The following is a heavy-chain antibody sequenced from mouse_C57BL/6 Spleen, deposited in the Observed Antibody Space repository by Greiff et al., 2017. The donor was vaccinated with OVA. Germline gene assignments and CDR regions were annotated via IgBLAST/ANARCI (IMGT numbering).Heavy chain of an antibody. CDR3: ARDDYARPLYYAMDY. CDR1: GYTFTSYW. Sequence: QVQLQQPGAELVKPGASVKLSCKASGYTFTSYWMHWVKQRPGRGLEWIGRIDPNSGGTKYNEKFKSKATLTVDKPSSTAYMQLSSLTSEDSAVYYCARDDYARPLYYAMDYWGQGTSVTVSS. D-gene: IGHD2-4*01. J-gene: IGHJ4*01. V-gene: IGHV1-72*01. CDR2: IDPNSGGT.